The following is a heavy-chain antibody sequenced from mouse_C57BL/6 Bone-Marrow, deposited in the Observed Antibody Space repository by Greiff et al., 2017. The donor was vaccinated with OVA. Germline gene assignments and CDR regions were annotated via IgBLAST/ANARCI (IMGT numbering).Heavy chain of an antibody. CDR2: IYPGSGST. CDR3: AKVYFYYYAMDY. Sequence: VQLQQPGAELVKPGASVKMSCKASGYTFTSYWITWVKQRPGQGLEWIGDIYPGSGSTNYNEKCKSKATLTVDTSSSTAYMQLSSLTSEDSAVYYCAKVYFYYYAMDYWGQGTSVTVSS. V-gene: IGHV1-55*01. J-gene: IGHJ4*01. D-gene: IGHD2-1*01. CDR1: GYTFTSYW.